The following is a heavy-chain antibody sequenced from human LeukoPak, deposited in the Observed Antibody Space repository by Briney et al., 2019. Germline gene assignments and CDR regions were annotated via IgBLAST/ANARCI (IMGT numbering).Heavy chain of an antibody. CDR2: ITSSGAGT. Sequence: SXXXSXXTFSTYAXSWVRQAPGKGPEWVSSITSSGAGTYYADSVKGRFTISRDNSKNTLYLQVNSLSAEDTAVYYCAKGGALVGPTKRFDYWGRGTLVTVSS. D-gene: IGHD1-26*01. CDR1: XXTFSTYA. V-gene: IGHV3-23*01. J-gene: IGHJ4*02. CDR3: AKGGALVGPTKRFDY.